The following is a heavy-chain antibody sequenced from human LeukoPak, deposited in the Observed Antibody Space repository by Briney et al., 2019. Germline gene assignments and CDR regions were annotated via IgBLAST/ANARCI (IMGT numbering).Heavy chain of an antibody. CDR3: ARAPGRRAFDI. V-gene: IGHV4-34*01. J-gene: IGHJ3*02. Sequence: SETLSLTCAVYGGSFSGYYWSWIRQPPGKGLEWIGEINHSGSTNYNPSLKSRVTISVDTSRNQFSLKLSSVTAADTAVYYCARAPGRRAFDIWGQGTMVTVSS. D-gene: IGHD2-8*02. CDR1: GGSFSGYY. CDR2: INHSGST.